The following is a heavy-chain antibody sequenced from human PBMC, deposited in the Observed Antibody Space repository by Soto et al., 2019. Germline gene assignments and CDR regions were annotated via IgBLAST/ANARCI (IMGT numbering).Heavy chain of an antibody. CDR1: GFTFRNYA. Sequence: SLRLSCVASGFTFRNYAMIWVRQTPEKGLEWVSAITDNSDSTFHADSVKGRFTISRDNSKNTLFLQMNTLGAEDTAMYYCGRSNSGWSRFDYWRQGILVT. D-gene: IGHD6-19*01. CDR3: GRSNSGWSRFDY. J-gene: IGHJ4*02. CDR2: ITDNSDST. V-gene: IGHV3-23*01.